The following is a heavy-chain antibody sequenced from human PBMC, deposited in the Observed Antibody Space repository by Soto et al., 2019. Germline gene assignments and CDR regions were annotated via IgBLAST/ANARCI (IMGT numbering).Heavy chain of an antibody. CDR2: INPNSGGT. V-gene: IGHV1-2*04. CDR1: GYTFTGYY. J-gene: IGHJ5*02. CDR3: ARAAVAGTGKGWFDP. Sequence: QVQMVQSGAEVKKPGASVKVSCKASGYTFTGYYMHWVRQAPGQGLEWMGWINPNSGGTNYAQKFQGWVTMTRDTSISTAYMELSRLRSDDTAVYYCARAAVAGTGKGWFDPWGQGTLVTVSS. D-gene: IGHD6-19*01.